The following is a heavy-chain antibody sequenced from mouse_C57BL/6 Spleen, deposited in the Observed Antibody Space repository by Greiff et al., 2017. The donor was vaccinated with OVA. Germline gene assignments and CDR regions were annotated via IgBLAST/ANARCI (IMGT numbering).Heavy chain of an antibody. CDR3: ARPHYYGSSYPYYAMDY. D-gene: IGHD1-1*01. CDR1: GYTFTDYY. V-gene: IGHV1-75*01. Sequence: VQLQQSGPELVKPGASVKISCKASGYTFTDYYINWVKQRPGQGLEWIGWIFPGSGSTYYNEKFKGKATLTVDKSSSTAYMLLSSLTSEDSAVYFCARPHYYGSSYPYYAMDYWGQGTSVTVSS. J-gene: IGHJ4*01. CDR2: IFPGSGST.